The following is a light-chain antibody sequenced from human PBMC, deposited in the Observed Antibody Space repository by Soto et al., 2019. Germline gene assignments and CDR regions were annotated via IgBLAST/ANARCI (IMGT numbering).Light chain of an antibody. J-gene: IGKJ3*01. CDR3: EHHGGSPLFT. V-gene: IGKV3-20*01. Sequence: EIVLTQSLGTLSLSPGERASLSCRASQSVSSYLTWYQQKPGQAPRLLIYGASSRATGIPDRFSGSGSGTDFTLTISRLEPEDFAVYYCEHHGGSPLFTFGPGTKVDIK. CDR2: GAS. CDR1: QSVSSY.